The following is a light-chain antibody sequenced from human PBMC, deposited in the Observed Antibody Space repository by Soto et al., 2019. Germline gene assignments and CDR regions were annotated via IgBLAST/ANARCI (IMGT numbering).Light chain of an antibody. CDR3: QQRSNWAPTWT. CDR1: QSVSSY. Sequence: EIVLTQSPATLALSPGERATLSCRASQSVSSYLAWYQQKPGQAPRLLIYDASNSATGIPARFSGRGSGTDFTITISSLEPEDFAVYYCQQRSNWAPTWTFGQGTKVEIK. V-gene: IGKV3-11*01. CDR2: DAS. J-gene: IGKJ1*01.